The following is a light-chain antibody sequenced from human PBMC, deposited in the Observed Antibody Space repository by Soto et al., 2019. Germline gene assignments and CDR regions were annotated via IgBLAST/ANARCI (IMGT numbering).Light chain of an antibody. J-gene: IGLJ3*02. V-gene: IGLV7-46*01. Sequence: QTVVTQEPYLTVSPGGTVTLTCGSTTGVVTSGHYPYWFQRKPGLAPRTLIYDTNKKHSWTPARFSGSLLGGKAALTLSGAQPEDEADYYCLLSYKGAYWVFGGGTKLTVL. CDR3: LLSYKGAYWV. CDR1: TGVVTSGHY. CDR2: DTN.